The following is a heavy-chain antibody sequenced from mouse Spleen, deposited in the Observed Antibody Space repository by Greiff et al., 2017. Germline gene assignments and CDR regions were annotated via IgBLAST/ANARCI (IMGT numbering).Heavy chain of an antibody. Sequence: EVMLVESGGGLVKPGGSLKLSCAASGFTFSDYGMHWVRQAPEKGLEWVAYISSGSSTIYYADTVKGRFTISRDNAKNTLFLQMTSLRSEDTAMYYCATYGNFFYFDYWGQGTTLTVSS. CDR2: ISSGSSTI. J-gene: IGHJ2*01. CDR1: GFTFSDYG. D-gene: IGHD2-1*01. V-gene: IGHV5-17*01. CDR3: ATYGNFFYFDY.